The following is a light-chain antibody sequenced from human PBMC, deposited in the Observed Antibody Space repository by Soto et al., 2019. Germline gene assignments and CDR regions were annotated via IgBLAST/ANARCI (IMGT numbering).Light chain of an antibody. CDR3: QQYGDWPPYT. V-gene: IGKV3-15*01. CDR1: QSVSRN. J-gene: IGKJ2*01. CDR2: DAS. Sequence: EIVMTQSPATLSVSPGERATLSCRASQSVSRNLAWYQQKPGQPPRLLIYDASTRATGVPARFGGSGSGTEFTLTISGLQSEDFAVYYCQQYGDWPPYTFGQGPKVEI.